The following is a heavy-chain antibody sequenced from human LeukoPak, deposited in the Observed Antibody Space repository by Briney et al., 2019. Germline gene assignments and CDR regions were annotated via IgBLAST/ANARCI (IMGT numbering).Heavy chain of an antibody. CDR1: GESFSGYY. V-gene: IGHV4-34*01. CDR3: ARVGDQYSSSPLNYFDY. Sequence: KPSETLSLTCAVYGESFSGYYWSWIRQPPGKGPEWIGEINHSGSTNYNPSLKSRVTISVDTSKNQFSLKLSSVTAADTAVYYCARVGDQYSSSPLNYFDYWGQGTLVTVSS. J-gene: IGHJ4*02. CDR2: INHSGST. D-gene: IGHD6-13*01.